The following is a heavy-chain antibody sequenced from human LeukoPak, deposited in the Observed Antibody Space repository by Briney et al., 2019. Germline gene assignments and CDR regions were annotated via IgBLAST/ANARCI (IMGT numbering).Heavy chain of an antibody. V-gene: IGHV1-2*02. Sequence: ASVKVSCKASGYTFTGYYMHWVRQAPGQGLEWMGWINPNSGDTNYAQKFQGRVTMTRDTSISTAYMELSRLRSDDTAVYYCARVLWFGELSAFDIWGQGTMVTVSS. J-gene: IGHJ3*02. D-gene: IGHD3-10*01. CDR3: ARVLWFGELSAFDI. CDR1: GYTFTGYY. CDR2: INPNSGDT.